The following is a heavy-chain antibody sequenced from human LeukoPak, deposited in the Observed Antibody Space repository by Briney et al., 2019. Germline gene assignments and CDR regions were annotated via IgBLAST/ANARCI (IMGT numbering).Heavy chain of an antibody. J-gene: IGHJ6*02. CDR2: IIPILGIA. CDR1: GGTFSSYT. D-gene: IGHD4-23*01. Sequence: GASVKVSCKASGGTFSSYTISWVRQAPGQGLEWMGRIIPILGIANYAQKFQGRVTITADKSTSTAYMELSSLRSEDTAVYYCASREVVSPPDGYGVDVWAKGPRSPSP. CDR3: ASREVVSPPDGYGVDV. V-gene: IGHV1-69*02.